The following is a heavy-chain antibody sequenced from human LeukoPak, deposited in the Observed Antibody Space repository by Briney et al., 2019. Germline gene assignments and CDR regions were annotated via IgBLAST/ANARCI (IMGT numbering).Heavy chain of an antibody. CDR3: AREVVGITMIFDY. J-gene: IGHJ4*02. CDR2: IKQDGSEK. CDR1: GFTFSSYW. V-gene: IGHV3-7*01. Sequence: GGSLRLSCAASGFTFSSYWMSWVRQAPGKGLEWVANIKQDGSEKYYVDSVKGRFTISRDNAKNSLYLQMNGLRAEDTAVYYCAREVVGITMIFDYWGQGTLVTVSS. D-gene: IGHD3-22*01.